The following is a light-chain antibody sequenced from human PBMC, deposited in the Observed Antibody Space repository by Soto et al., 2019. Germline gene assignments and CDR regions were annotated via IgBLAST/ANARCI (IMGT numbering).Light chain of an antibody. CDR1: SSDVGAYNR. V-gene: IGLV2-18*02. J-gene: IGLJ2*01. CDR2: EVS. CDR3: SSYTTIKTVV. Sequence: QSVLTQPPSVSASPGQSVTIPCTATSSDVGAYNRVSWYQQYPGTPPKLMISEVSNRPSGISDRFSGFKSANTAYLTISGVQPEDEADYHCSSYTTIKTVVFGGGTKLTVL.